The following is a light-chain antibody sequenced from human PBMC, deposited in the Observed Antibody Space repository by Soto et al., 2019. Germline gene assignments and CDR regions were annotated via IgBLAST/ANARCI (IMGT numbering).Light chain of an antibody. Sequence: QSVLTQAASVSGSPGQSLTISCTGTSSDVGNYNFVSWYQQHPGKAPKLMIYDVSSRPSGVSNRFSGSKSGNTASLTISELQAEDEADYYCSSYTSSSTYVFGTGTKVTVL. V-gene: IGLV2-14*01. J-gene: IGLJ1*01. CDR3: SSYTSSSTYV. CDR2: DVS. CDR1: SSDVGNYNF.